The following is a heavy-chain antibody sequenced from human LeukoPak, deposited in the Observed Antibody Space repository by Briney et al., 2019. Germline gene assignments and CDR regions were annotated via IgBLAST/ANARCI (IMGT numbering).Heavy chain of an antibody. D-gene: IGHD4-11*01. CDR1: GYSFNNYW. Sequence: GESLKISCEGSGYSFNNYWIVWVRQMPGEGLEWMGIIYPGDSDTRYSPSFQGLVTISVDKSISTAYLQWSSLKASDTAMYYCARRLTTATFVYWGQGTLVTVSS. V-gene: IGHV5-51*01. CDR3: ARRLTTATFVY. CDR2: IYPGDSDT. J-gene: IGHJ4*02.